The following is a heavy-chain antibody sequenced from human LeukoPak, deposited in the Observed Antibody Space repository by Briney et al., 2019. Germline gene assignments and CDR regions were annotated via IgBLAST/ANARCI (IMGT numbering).Heavy chain of an antibody. D-gene: IGHD3-10*01. Sequence: GGSLRLSCAASGFTFSSYWMSWVRQAPGKGLEWVANIKQDGSEKYYVDSVKGRFTISRDNAKNSLYLQMNSLRAEDTTVYYCAREADGSGSYLLGSFDPWGQGTLVTVSS. CDR3: AREADGSGSYLLGSFDP. CDR1: GFTFSSYW. CDR2: IKQDGSEK. V-gene: IGHV3-7*01. J-gene: IGHJ5*02.